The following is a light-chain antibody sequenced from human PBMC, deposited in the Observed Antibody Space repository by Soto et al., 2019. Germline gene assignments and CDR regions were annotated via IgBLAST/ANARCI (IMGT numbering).Light chain of an antibody. CDR3: QHYFNWPYT. CDR1: QSVTSN. V-gene: IGKV3-15*01. J-gene: IGKJ2*01. CDR2: GAS. Sequence: EIVMTQSPATLSVSPGERATLSCRASQSVTSNLAWYQQKPGRAPRLLIYGASTRATGIPARFSGSGSGTEFTLTISNLQSEDCALYYCQHYFNWPYTFGQGTKLAI.